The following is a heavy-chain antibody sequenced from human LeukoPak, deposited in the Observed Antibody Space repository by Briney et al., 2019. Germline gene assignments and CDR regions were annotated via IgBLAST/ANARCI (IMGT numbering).Heavy chain of an antibody. Sequence: TSETLSLTCTVSGGSISSSSYYWGWIRQPPGKGLEWIGSIYYSGSTYYNPSLKSRVTISVDTSKNQFSLKLSSVTAADTAVYYCARDLVDGYYSPLVYWGQGTLVTVSS. CDR1: GGSISSSSYY. V-gene: IGHV4-39*07. CDR2: IYYSGST. CDR3: ARDLVDGYYSPLVY. D-gene: IGHD3-22*01. J-gene: IGHJ4*02.